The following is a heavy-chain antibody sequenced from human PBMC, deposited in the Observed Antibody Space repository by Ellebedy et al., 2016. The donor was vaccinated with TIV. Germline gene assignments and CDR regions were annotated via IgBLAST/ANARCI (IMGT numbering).Heavy chain of an antibody. CDR1: GGSISSSSYY. CDR3: ARGGVEFTYFDY. D-gene: IGHD1-1*01. CDR2: INHSGST. Sequence: SETLSLTXTVSGGSISSSSYYWGWIRQPPGKGLEWIGEINHSGSTNYNPSLKSRVTISVDTSKNQFSLKLSSVTAADTAVYYCARGGVEFTYFDYWGQGTLVTVSS. J-gene: IGHJ4*02. V-gene: IGHV4-39*07.